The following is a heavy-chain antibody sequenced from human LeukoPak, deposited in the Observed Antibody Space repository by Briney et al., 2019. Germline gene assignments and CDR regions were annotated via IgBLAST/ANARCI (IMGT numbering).Heavy chain of an antibody. D-gene: IGHD3-9*01. CDR3: ARGLTGYYDILTGYYAYFDY. CDR2: ISSSSSYI. V-gene: IGHV3-21*01. J-gene: IGHJ4*02. CDR1: GFTFSSYS. Sequence: PGGSLRLSCAASGFTFSSYSMNWVRQAPGKGLEWVSSISSSSSYIYYADSVKGRFTISRDNAKNSLYLQMNSLRAEDTAVYYCARGLTGYYDILTGYYAYFDYWGQGTLVTVSS.